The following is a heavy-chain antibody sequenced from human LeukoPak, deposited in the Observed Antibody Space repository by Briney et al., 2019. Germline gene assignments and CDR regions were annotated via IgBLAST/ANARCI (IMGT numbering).Heavy chain of an antibody. CDR2: INSDGSST. CDR1: GFTFSRYW. D-gene: IGHD1-26*01. CDR3: VRVGSDSGSYYDY. J-gene: IGHJ4*02. Sequence: GGSLRLSCAASGFTFSRYWMQWVRQAPGKGLVWVSRINSDGSSTSYADSVKGRSTTSRDNAKNTLYLQMNSLRAEDAAVYYCVRVGSDSGSYYDYWGQGTLVTVSS. V-gene: IGHV3-74*01.